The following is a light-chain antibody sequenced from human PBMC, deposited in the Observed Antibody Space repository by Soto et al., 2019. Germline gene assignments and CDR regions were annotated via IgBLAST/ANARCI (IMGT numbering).Light chain of an antibody. V-gene: IGKV1-5*01. CDR2: DAS. Sequence: DIQMTQSPSTLSASVGDRVTITCRASQSISNWLAWYQQKPGKAPNLLIYDASRLESGVPSRFSGSGSGTEFTLTISSLQPDDFASYYCQQYKSDSPWTFGQGTKVDIK. CDR1: QSISNW. J-gene: IGKJ1*01. CDR3: QQYKSDSPWT.